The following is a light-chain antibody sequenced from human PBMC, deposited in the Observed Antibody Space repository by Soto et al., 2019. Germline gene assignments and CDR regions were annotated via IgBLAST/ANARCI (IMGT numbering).Light chain of an antibody. V-gene: IGLV2-14*03. CDR2: DVN. Sequence: QSVLTQPASVSGSPGQSITVACTGISSDVGISKSVPWYQQHPGKAPSLIIFDVNIRPSGVSPRFSGSKYRHQASLTISGHQAEDVAHYFCTSYSRGPLYVFGTGTKVTVL. CDR1: SSDVGISKS. J-gene: IGLJ1*01. CDR3: TSYSRGPLYV.